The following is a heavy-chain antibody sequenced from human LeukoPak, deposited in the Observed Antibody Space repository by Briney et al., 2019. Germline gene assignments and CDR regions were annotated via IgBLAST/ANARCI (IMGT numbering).Heavy chain of an antibody. Sequence: PGGSLRLSCAASGFTFSSYEMNWVRQAPGRGLEWVSYISSSGSTIYYADSVKGRFTISRDNAKNSLYLQMNSLRAEDTAVYYCARGGGPTTVTTFGLWYFDLWGRGTLVTVSP. CDR2: ISSSGSTI. V-gene: IGHV3-48*03. CDR3: ARGGGPTTVTTFGLWYFDL. CDR1: GFTFSSYE. D-gene: IGHD4-17*01. J-gene: IGHJ2*01.